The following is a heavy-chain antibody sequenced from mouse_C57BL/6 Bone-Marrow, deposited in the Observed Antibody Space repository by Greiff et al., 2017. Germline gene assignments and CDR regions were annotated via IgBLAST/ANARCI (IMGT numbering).Heavy chain of an antibody. CDR2: IYPRSGNT. Sequence: QVQLQQSGAELARPGASVKLSCKASGYTFTSYGISWVKQRTGQGLEWIGEIYPRSGNTYYNEQFKGKATLTADKSSSTAYMELRSLTSEDSAVYFCARDSNYGDCAMDYWGQGTSVTVSS. J-gene: IGHJ4*01. CDR1: GYTFTSYG. V-gene: IGHV1-81*01. D-gene: IGHD2-5*01. CDR3: ARDSNYGDCAMDY.